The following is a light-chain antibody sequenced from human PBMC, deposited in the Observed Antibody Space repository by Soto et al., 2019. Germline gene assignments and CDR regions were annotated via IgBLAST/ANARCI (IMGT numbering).Light chain of an antibody. V-gene: IGKV1-39*01. J-gene: IGKJ1*01. CDR3: QQSYNTPWT. CDR1: QSISSY. Sequence: DIQMTQSPSSLSASVGDRVTITCRASQSISSYLNWYKQKPGKAPKLLIYAASSLKSGVPSRFSGSGSGTDFTLPISSLQPEDFATFYCQQSYNTPWTFGRGTKVEIK. CDR2: AAS.